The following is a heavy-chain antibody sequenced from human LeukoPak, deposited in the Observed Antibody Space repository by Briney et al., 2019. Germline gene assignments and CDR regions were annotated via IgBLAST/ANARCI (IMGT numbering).Heavy chain of an antibody. CDR3: ARLGGSGSYVPAYYYYYGMDV. Sequence: GESLKISCKGSGYSFTSYWIGWVRQMPGKGLEWMGIIYPGDSDTRYSPSFQGQVTISADKSISTAYLQWSSLKASDTAMYYCARLGGSGSYVPAYYYYYGMDVWGRGTAVTVSS. V-gene: IGHV5-51*01. D-gene: IGHD3-10*01. J-gene: IGHJ6*02. CDR2: IYPGDSDT. CDR1: GYSFTSYW.